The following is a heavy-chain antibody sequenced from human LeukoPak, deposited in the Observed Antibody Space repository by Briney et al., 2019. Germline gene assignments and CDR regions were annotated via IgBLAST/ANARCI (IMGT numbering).Heavy chain of an antibody. Sequence: GGSLRLSCAASGFTFSSYAMHWVRQAPGKGLEWVAVISYDGSNKYYADSVKGRFTISRDNSKNTLYLQMNSLRAEDTAVYYCARVFGSSSWLNWFDPWGQGTLVTVSS. D-gene: IGHD6-13*01. CDR3: ARVFGSSSWLNWFDP. CDR2: ISYDGSNK. V-gene: IGHV3-30*01. J-gene: IGHJ5*02. CDR1: GFTFSSYA.